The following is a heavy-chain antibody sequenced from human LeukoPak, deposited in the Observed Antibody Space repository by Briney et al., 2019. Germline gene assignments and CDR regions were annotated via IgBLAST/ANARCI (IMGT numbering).Heavy chain of an antibody. V-gene: IGHV1-2*02. CDR2: INPNSGDT. J-gene: IGHJ4*02. D-gene: IGHD6-13*01. CDR3: AKSAQYSSAWFTGSFDY. Sequence: ASVKVSCKASGYTFSDYYMHWVRQAPGQGLQWVGWINPNSGDTHYAQMFQGRVTLTRDTSINTAYMELRRVRSDDTAVYYCAKSAQYSSAWFTGSFDYWGQGTLVTVSS. CDR1: GYTFSDYY.